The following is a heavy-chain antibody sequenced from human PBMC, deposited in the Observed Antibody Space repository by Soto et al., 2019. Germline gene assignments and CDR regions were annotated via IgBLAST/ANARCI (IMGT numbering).Heavy chain of an antibody. Sequence: EVHLVESGGGLVKPGGSLTVSCPASGLTFINAWMNWVPQAPGRGLEWVGRIKSKANGGTTDYAAPGEGRFTISRDDSKDMLYLQMDSLKIEDTGVYYCTDSVQAAGWFDPWGQGTLVTVSS. CDR1: GLTFINAW. CDR2: IKSKANGGTT. V-gene: IGHV3-15*07. D-gene: IGHD6-13*01. CDR3: TDSVQAAGWFDP. J-gene: IGHJ5*02.